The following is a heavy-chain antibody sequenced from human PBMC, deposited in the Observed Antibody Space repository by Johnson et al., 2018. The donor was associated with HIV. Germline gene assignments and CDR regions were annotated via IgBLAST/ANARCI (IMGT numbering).Heavy chain of an antibody. Sequence: VQLVESGGGLVQPGRSLRLSCAASGFTFDDYAMHWVRQAPGKGLEWVSGISWNSGSIGDADSVKGRFTISRDNAKNSMYLQMNRLRAEDTALYYCAKEIYYDSSGYSEGPFDIWGQGTMVTVSS. V-gene: IGHV3-9*01. CDR3: AKEIYYDSSGYSEGPFDI. CDR1: GFTFDDYA. D-gene: IGHD3-22*01. J-gene: IGHJ3*02. CDR2: ISWNSGSI.